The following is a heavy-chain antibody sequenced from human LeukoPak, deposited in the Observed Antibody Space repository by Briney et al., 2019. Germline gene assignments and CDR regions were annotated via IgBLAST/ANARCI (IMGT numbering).Heavy chain of an antibody. CDR2: ISRSGATV. Sequence: GGPLRLSCVASGFTFSSYEMNWVRQAPGKGLEWISYISRSGATVNDADSVKGRFTISRDDAKQSLYLQMNSLRAEDTAVYYCARSMVTNYFDYWGQGSLVTVSS. J-gene: IGHJ4*02. CDR1: GFTFSSYE. CDR3: ARSMVTNYFDY. V-gene: IGHV3-48*03. D-gene: IGHD2-21*02.